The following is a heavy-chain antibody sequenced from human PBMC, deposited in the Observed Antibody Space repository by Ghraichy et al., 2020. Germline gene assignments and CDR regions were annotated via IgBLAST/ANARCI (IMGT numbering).Heavy chain of an antibody. CDR3: AKDCSGGSCYGLAFDY. V-gene: IGHV3-23*01. Sequence: GGSLRLSCAASGFTFSSYAMSWVRQAPGKGLEWVSAISGSGGSTYYADSVKGRFTISRDNSKNTLYLQMNSLRAEDTAVYYCAKDCSGGSCYGLAFDYWGQGTLVTVSS. CDR2: ISGSGGST. CDR1: GFTFSSYA. J-gene: IGHJ4*02. D-gene: IGHD2-15*01.